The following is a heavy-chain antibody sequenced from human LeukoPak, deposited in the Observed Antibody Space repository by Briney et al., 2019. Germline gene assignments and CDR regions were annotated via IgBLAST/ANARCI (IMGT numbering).Heavy chain of an antibody. CDR2: ISSSSSTI. CDR3: ARDLAFSSRQRSPY. CDR1: GFTFSSYS. J-gene: IGHJ4*02. V-gene: IGHV3-48*04. Sequence: GGSLRLSCAASGFTFSSYSMNWVRQAPGKGLEWVSYISSSSSTIYYADSVKGRFTISRDNAKNSLYLQMNSLRAEDTAVYYCARDLAFSSRQRSPYWGQGTLVTVSS. D-gene: IGHD6-13*01.